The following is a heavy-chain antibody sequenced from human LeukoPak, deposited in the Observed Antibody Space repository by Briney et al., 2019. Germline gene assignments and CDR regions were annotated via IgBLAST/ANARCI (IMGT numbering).Heavy chain of an antibody. J-gene: IGHJ4*01. Sequence: GGSLRLSCSVSGFTFTDYWMNWVRQAPGKGLEWVASIQQYGGEKSYVDSVKGRFTISRDNAKNSLYLQMSSLRAEDTAVYYCARDGTAAGLYFDLRGQGTLVTVSS. CDR1: GFTFTDYW. V-gene: IGHV3-7*01. D-gene: IGHD6-13*01. CDR2: IQQYGGEK. CDR3: ARDGTAAGLYFDL.